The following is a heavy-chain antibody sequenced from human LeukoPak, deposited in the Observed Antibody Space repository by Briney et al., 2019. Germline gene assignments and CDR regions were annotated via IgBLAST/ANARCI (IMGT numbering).Heavy chain of an antibody. Sequence: SETLSLTCTVSGGSISSSSYYWGWIRQPPGKGLEWIGSMYYSGSTYYNPSLKSRVTIYVDTSKNQFSLKLSSVTAADTAVYYCATSSGSYYYWGQGTLVTVSS. CDR2: MYYSGST. CDR3: ATSSGSYYY. CDR1: GGSISSSSYY. J-gene: IGHJ4*02. V-gene: IGHV4-39*01. D-gene: IGHD1-26*01.